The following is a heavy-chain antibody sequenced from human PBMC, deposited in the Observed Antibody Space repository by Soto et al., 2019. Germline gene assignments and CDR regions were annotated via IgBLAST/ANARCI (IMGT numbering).Heavy chain of an antibody. CDR2: ISSSSSYI. CDR3: AREVVTLQTTVTKKFHRDGMDV. Sequence: GGSLRLSCAASGFTFSSYSMNWVRQAPGKGLEWVSSISSSSSYIYYADSVKGRFNISRDNAKNSLYLQMNSLRAEDTAVYYCAREVVTLQTTVTKKFHRDGMDVWGQGTTVTVSS. V-gene: IGHV3-21*01. CDR1: GFTFSSYS. D-gene: IGHD4-17*01. J-gene: IGHJ6*02.